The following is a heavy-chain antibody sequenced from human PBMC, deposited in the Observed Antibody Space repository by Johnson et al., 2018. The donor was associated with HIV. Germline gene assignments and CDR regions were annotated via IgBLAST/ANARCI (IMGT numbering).Heavy chain of an antibody. CDR3: AKDKDAFDI. V-gene: IGHV3-30*04. Sequence: QVQLVESGGGVVRPGGSLRLSCAASGFTFSSYAMHWVRQAPGKGLEWVAVISYDGSDNYYADSVKGRFTISRDSSKNTLYVQMNSLRAEDTAVYYCAKDKDAFDIWGQGTMVTVSS. J-gene: IGHJ3*02. CDR2: ISYDGSDN. CDR1: GFTFSSYA.